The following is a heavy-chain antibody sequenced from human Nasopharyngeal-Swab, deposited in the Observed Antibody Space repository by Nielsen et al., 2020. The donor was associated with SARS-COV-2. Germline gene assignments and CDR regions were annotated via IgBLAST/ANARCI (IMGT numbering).Heavy chain of an antibody. CDR2: IYGGDTT. V-gene: IGHV3-66*01. CDR1: GFSVSSNY. D-gene: IGHD6-6*01. J-gene: IGHJ4*02. CDR3: ARGGGSLAARPFDY. Sequence: GESLKISCIVSGFSVSSNYMNWVRQAPGKGLEWVSIIYGGDTTYYADSVKARFTISRDSSKNTLYLQMNSLRADDTAVYYCARGGGSLAARPFDYWGRGTLVTVSS.